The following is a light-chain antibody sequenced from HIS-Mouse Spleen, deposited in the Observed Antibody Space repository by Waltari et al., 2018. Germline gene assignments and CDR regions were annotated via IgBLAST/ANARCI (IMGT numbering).Light chain of an antibody. CDR1: QSVLYSSNNKNY. Sequence: DIVMTQSPASLAVSLGERATIHCTSSQSVLYSSNNKNYLAWYQQKPGQPPKLLIYWASTRESGVPDRFSGSGSGTDFTLTISSLQAEDVAVYYCQQYYSTLGTFGQGTKLEIK. CDR3: QQYYSTLGT. CDR2: WAS. V-gene: IGKV4-1*01. J-gene: IGKJ2*01.